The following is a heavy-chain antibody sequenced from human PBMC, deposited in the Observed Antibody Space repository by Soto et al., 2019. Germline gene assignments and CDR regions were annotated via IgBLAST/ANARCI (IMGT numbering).Heavy chain of an antibody. CDR3: AISGEGPTSMDV. D-gene: IGHD3-10*01. Sequence: ASVPVSCLASGYTFPSYGISWVRQAPGQGLEWMGWISAYNGNTNYAQKLQCRVTMTTDTSTSTAYMELRSLRSDDTAVYYCAISGEGPTSMDVWGQGTTVTVSS. V-gene: IGHV1-18*04. CDR2: ISAYNGNT. J-gene: IGHJ6*02. CDR1: GYTFPSYG.